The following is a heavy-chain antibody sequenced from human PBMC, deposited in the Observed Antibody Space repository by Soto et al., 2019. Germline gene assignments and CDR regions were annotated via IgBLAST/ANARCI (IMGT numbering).Heavy chain of an antibody. Sequence: EVQLVETGGGLIQTGGSLRLSCAASGFNVSSNSMNWVRQAPGKGLEWLSLIHSDANTKYAGSVKGRFTVSRDSSENKFYLQMNSLRAEDTAVYYCARHVWLESWGQGTLVTVSS. CDR3: ARHVWLES. V-gene: IGHV3-53*02. CDR2: IHSDANT. CDR1: GFNVSSNS. J-gene: IGHJ5*01.